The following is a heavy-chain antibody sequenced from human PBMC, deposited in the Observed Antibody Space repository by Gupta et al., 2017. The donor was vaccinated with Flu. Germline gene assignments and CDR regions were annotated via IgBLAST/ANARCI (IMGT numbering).Heavy chain of an antibody. Sequence: QVHLVESGGGVVQPGKSLRLSCAASGFTFSSHGMHWVRQAPGKGLEWVAIQSYDGSKKNYADSVRGRLTISRDNFENMLYLQMNSLRGEDTAVYYCVKEDPAGAFDVWGQGAMVSVSS. CDR3: VKEDPAGAFDV. J-gene: IGHJ3*01. CDR1: GFTFSSHG. CDR2: QSYDGSKK. V-gene: IGHV3-30*18.